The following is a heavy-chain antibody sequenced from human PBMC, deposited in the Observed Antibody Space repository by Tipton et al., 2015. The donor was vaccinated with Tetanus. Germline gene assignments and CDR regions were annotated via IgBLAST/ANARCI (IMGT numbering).Heavy chain of an antibody. V-gene: IGHV3-9*01. CDR3: AKDMGDYYGSGSYSNFDF. CDR2: ITWSSDIT. J-gene: IGHJ4*02. CDR1: GFSFDEHA. D-gene: IGHD3-10*01. Sequence: RSLRLSCAASGFSFDEHAMHWVRQAPGKGLEWVSAITWSSDITGYADSVKGRFTISRDNAQNSLYLQMNSLRAEDTALYYCAKDMGDYYGSGSYSNFDFWGQGTLVTVSS.